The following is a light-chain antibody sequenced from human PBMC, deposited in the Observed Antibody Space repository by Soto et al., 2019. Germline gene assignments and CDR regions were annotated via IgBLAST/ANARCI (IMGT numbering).Light chain of an antibody. Sequence: DIVLTQSPGTLSLSPGERATLSCRASQTVRSSSLAWYQQKPGQAPRLLIFGASTRAAGFPDRFSGSGSGTDFTLTISRLEPEDFAVYYSQQYGSSPRTFGQGTKVDIK. CDR3: QQYGSSPRT. V-gene: IGKV3-20*01. CDR1: QTVRSSS. CDR2: GAS. J-gene: IGKJ1*01.